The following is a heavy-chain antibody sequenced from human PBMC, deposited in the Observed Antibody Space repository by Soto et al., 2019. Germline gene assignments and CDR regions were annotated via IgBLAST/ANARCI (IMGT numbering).Heavy chain of an antibody. J-gene: IGHJ4*02. D-gene: IGHD1-26*01. CDR1: GASISRYY. V-gene: IGHV4-59*08. CDR3: ARRYGSAIDY. Sequence: SETLSLTCTVSGASISRYYWSWIRQPPGKGLEWIGYIYYSGSTNCNPSLKSRVTISVDTSKNQFSLKLSSVTAADTAVYYCARRYGSAIDYWGQGTLVTRLL. CDR2: IYYSGST.